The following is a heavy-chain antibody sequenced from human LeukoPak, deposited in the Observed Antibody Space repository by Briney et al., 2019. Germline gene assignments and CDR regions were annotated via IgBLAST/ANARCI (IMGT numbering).Heavy chain of an antibody. Sequence: PGRSLRLSCAASGFTFNDYAMYWVRQAPGRGLEWVSGISLNSGSIWYADSVKGRFTISRDNAKNSLYLRMNSLRTEDMALYYCAKGRTLNQDDAFDIWGQGTMVSVSS. J-gene: IGHJ3*02. CDR3: AKGRTLNQDDAFDI. V-gene: IGHV3-9*03. CDR2: ISLNSGSI. D-gene: IGHD1-14*01. CDR1: GFTFNDYA.